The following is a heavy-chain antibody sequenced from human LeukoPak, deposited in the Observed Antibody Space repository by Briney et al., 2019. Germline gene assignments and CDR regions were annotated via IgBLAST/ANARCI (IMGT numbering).Heavy chain of an antibody. CDR1: GYTFTSYA. Sequence: SVKVSCKASGYTFTSYAISWVRQAPGQGLEWMGGIIPIFGTANYAQKFQGRVTITADESTSTAYMELSSLRSEDTAVYYCAGDSSGYEGYFDYWGQGTLVTVSS. D-gene: IGHD3-22*01. CDR2: IIPIFGTA. V-gene: IGHV1-69*13. J-gene: IGHJ4*02. CDR3: AGDSSGYEGYFDY.